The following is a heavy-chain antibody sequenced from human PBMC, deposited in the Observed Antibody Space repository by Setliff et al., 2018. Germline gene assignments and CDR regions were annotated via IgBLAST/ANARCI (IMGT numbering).Heavy chain of an antibody. CDR3: AREGVDIRSSTDYRYYMDV. CDR1: GGNFRSYG. CDR2: TIPMFGSA. V-gene: IGHV1-69*05. J-gene: IGHJ6*03. D-gene: IGHD5-12*01. Sequence: SVKVSCKVSGGNFRSYGISWVRQAPGQGLEWMGGTIPMFGSANYAQKFQGRVTIITDEFTGTAYMELSSLRTEDTAVYYCAREGVDIRSSTDYRYYMDVWGKGTTVTVSS.